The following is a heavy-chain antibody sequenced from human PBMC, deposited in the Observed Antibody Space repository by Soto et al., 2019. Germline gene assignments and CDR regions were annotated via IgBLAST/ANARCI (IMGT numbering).Heavy chain of an antibody. J-gene: IGHJ4*02. CDR2: INSDGSST. CDR3: ARDAYPDYYGSGSYYKTAPVDY. CDR1: GFTFSSYW. D-gene: IGHD3-10*01. Sequence: GGSLRLSCAASGFTFSSYWMHWVRQAPGKGLVWVSRINSDGSSTSYADSVKGRFTISRDNAKNTLYLQMNSLRAEDTAVYYCARDAYPDYYGSGSYYKTAPVDYWGQGTLVTVSS. V-gene: IGHV3-74*01.